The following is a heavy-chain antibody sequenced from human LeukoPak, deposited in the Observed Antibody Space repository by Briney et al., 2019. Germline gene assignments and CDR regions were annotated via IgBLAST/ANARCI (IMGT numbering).Heavy chain of an antibody. Sequence: PSETLSLTCTVSGYSISSGYYWGWIRQPPGKGLEWIGSIYHSGSTYYNPSLKSRVTISVDTSKNQFSLKLSSVTAADTAVYYCARDPHYTAMDPFDYWGQGTLVTVSS. CDR3: ARDPHYTAMDPFDY. CDR1: GYSISSGYY. V-gene: IGHV4-38-2*02. J-gene: IGHJ4*02. D-gene: IGHD5-18*01. CDR2: IYHSGST.